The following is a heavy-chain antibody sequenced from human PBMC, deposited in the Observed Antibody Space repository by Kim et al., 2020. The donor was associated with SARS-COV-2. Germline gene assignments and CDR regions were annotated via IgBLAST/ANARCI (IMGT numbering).Heavy chain of an antibody. CDR2: GST. V-gene: IGHV4-34*01. Sequence: GSTNYHPSLKSRVTISVDTSKNQFSLKLSSVTAADTAVYYCARGMLGFDYWGQGTLVTVSS. J-gene: IGHJ4*02. D-gene: IGHD3-10*02. CDR3: ARGMLGFDY.